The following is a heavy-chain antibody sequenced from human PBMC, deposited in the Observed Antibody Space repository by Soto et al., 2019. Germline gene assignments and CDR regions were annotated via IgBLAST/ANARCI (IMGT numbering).Heavy chain of an antibody. CDR1: GFTVSSNY. CDR3: ARYCSGGSCYSGAFDI. CDR2: IYSGGST. D-gene: IGHD2-15*01. J-gene: IGHJ3*02. V-gene: IGHV3-53*04. Sequence: GGSLRLSCAASGFTVSSNYMSWVRQAPGKGLEWVSVIYSGGSTYYVDSVKGRFTISRHNSKNTLYLQMNSLRAEDTAVYYCARYCSGGSCYSGAFDIWGQGTMVTVSS.